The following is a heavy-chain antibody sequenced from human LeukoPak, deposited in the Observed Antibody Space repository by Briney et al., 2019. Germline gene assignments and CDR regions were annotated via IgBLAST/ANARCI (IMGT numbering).Heavy chain of an antibody. CDR2: INHSGST. V-gene: IGHV4-34*01. Sequence: SETLSLTCAVYGGSFSGYYWSWIRQPPGKGLEWIGEINHSGSTNYNPSLKSRVTISVDTSKNQFSLKLSSVTAADTAVYYCARGPIGSRSPYYCGQGTLVTVSS. J-gene: IGHJ4*02. CDR3: ARGPIGSRSPYY. CDR1: GGSFSGYY. D-gene: IGHD2-21*01.